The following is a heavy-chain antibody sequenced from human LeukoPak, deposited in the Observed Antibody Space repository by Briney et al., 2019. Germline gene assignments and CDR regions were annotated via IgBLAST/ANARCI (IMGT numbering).Heavy chain of an antibody. CDR1: GFTFSSYE. V-gene: IGHV3-48*03. J-gene: IGHJ4*02. CDR2: ISSSGSTI. Sequence: GGSLRLSCAASGFTFSSYEMYWVRQAPGKGLEWVSYISSSGSTIYYADSVKGRFTISRDNSKNTLYLQMNSLRAEDTAVYYCARRSGIAVAGAFDYWGQGTLVTVSS. CDR3: ARRSGIAVAGAFDY. D-gene: IGHD6-19*01.